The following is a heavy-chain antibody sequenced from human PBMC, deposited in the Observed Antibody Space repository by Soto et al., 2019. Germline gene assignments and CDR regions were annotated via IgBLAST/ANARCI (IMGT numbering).Heavy chain of an antibody. V-gene: IGHV4-61*01. D-gene: IGHD2-8*01. CDR1: GGSVSSGNYF. Sequence: QVQLQESGPGLVKPSETLSLTCTVSGGSVSSGNYFWSWIRQPPGKGLEWIGYIYHSGSTNYNSSLKSRVTISLDTSKNQFSLNLNSVTAADTAVYYCARYDRGFYYWGQGTLVIVSS. CDR2: IYHSGST. CDR3: ARYDRGFYY. J-gene: IGHJ4*02.